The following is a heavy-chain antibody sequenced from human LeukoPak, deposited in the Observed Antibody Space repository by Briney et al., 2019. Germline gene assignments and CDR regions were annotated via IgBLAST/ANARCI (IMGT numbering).Heavy chain of an antibody. V-gene: IGHV4-59*10. CDR3: ARGSITMVRGAPFDY. J-gene: IGHJ4*02. CDR1: GGSSTNYY. D-gene: IGHD3-10*01. Sequence: SETLSLTCVLYGGSSTNYYWSWIRQPAGKGLEWIGRIYTSGSTNYNPSLKSRVTISVDTSKNQFSLKLSSVTAADTAVYYCARGSITMVRGAPFDYWGQGTLVTVSS. CDR2: IYTSGST.